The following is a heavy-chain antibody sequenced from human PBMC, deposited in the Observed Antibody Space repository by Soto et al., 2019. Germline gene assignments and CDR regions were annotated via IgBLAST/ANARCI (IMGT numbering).Heavy chain of an antibody. Sequence: VQLQESGPGLVKPSQTLSLSCTVSGDSITNGDYYWSWIRQPPGKGLEWIGYISFSRSAYYTPSLKSRVTRSSETSKNQFSLKLSSVTAADTAVSYCARVRYSATWYITFDIWGRGTLVTVSS. CDR2: ISFSRSA. J-gene: IGHJ3*02. CDR1: GDSITNGDYY. CDR3: ARVRYSATWYITFDI. V-gene: IGHV4-30-4*01. D-gene: IGHD6-13*01.